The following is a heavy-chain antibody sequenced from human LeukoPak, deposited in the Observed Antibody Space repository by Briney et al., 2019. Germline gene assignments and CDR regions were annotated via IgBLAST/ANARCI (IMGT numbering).Heavy chain of an antibody. Sequence: AEPLPLTRTVSGGSISSYFWSWIRQPPEKGLEWIGYIYYSRTTHYNPYLKSRDTMSVDTSQNQFALKLSSGTAADTAVYYCARLSGSQTTPFWGQGTLVTVSS. J-gene: IGHJ4*02. CDR2: IYYSRTT. CDR3: ARLSGSQTTPF. D-gene: IGHD1-26*01. CDR1: GGSISSYF. V-gene: IGHV4-59*08.